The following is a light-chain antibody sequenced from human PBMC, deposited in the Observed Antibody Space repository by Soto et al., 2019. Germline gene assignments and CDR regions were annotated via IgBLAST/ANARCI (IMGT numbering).Light chain of an antibody. CDR2: AAS. Sequence: DIQMTQSPSSLSASVGDIVTITCLAIQSISNYLNWYQQKPGKAPNLLMYAASSLQSGVPSRFSGSGSGTDFTLTISCLQSEDFATYYCQQYYSYPPSFGGGTKVDIK. J-gene: IGKJ4*01. CDR1: QSISNY. V-gene: IGKV1-17*01. CDR3: QQYYSYPPS.